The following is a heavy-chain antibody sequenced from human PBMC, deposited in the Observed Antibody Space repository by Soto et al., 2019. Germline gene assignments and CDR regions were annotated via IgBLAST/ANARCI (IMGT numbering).Heavy chain of an antibody. CDR2: ISYDGSNK. D-gene: IGHD6-19*01. CDR3: AKDIDSSGWYPQH. Sequence: QVQLVESGGGVVQPGRSLRLSCAASGFTFSSYGMHWVRQAPGKGLEWVAVISYDGSNKYYADSVKGRFTISRDNSKNTLYLQMNSLRAEDTAVYYCAKDIDSSGWYPQHWGQGTLVTVSS. V-gene: IGHV3-30*18. CDR1: GFTFSSYG. J-gene: IGHJ1*01.